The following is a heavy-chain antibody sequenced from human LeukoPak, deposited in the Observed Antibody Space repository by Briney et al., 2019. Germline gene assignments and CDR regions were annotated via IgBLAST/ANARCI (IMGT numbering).Heavy chain of an antibody. CDR3: ARDPQYGGGGCYSDY. Sequence: LVKLSCKASGGTVTTYAISWARQAPGQGLEWKGGIIPIFGTANYAKKFQGGVTITADESTSTAYMELSSLRSEDADVYYCARDPQYGGGGCYSDYWGQGTLVTVSS. CDR1: GGTVTTYA. CDR2: IIPIFGTA. J-gene: IGHJ4*02. D-gene: IGHD2-21*02. V-gene: IGHV1-69*13.